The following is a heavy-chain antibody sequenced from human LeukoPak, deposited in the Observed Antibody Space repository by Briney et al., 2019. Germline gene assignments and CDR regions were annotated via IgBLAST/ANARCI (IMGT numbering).Heavy chain of an antibody. CDR3: ARPWYSSSSIGVYYYGMDV. CDR1: GFTFSSYA. J-gene: IGHJ6*02. D-gene: IGHD6-6*01. CDR2: ISYDGSNK. Sequence: GGSLRLSCAASGFTFSSYAIHWVRQAPGKGLEWVTVISYDGSNKYCADSVKGRFTISRDNSKNTVYLQMNSLRAEDTAVYYCARPWYSSSSIGVYYYGMDVWGQGTTVTVSS. V-gene: IGHV3-30-3*01.